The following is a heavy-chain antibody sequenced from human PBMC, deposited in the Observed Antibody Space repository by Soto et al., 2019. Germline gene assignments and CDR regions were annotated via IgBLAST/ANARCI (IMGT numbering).Heavy chain of an antibody. J-gene: IGHJ4*02. Sequence: GGSLRLSCAACGFSFSDSAMSWVCQAQGKGLEWVSIISGDAGSTKYADSVKGRFTISRVNSKNTVYLQMNSLRAEDTAVYYCAKRVYGDYVWFDYWGQGTLVTV. CDR2: ISGDAGST. V-gene: IGHV3-23*01. CDR1: GFSFSDSA. CDR3: AKRVYGDYVWFDY. D-gene: IGHD4-17*01.